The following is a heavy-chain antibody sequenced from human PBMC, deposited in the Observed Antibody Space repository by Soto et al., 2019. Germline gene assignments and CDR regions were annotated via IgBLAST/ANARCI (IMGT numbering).Heavy chain of an antibody. Sequence: GGSGKGSCKGSGYTFTSYGISWVRQGPGQGLEGVGWVSAYNGKTKYGQKVQGRGTMTTDTSTSTAYMELRSLRSDDTAVYYCARVGIAVAGTIHYYYYGMDVWGQGTTVTVSS. J-gene: IGHJ6*02. V-gene: IGHV1-18*01. CDR3: ARVGIAVAGTIHYYYYGMDV. CDR2: VSAYNGKT. CDR1: GYTFTSYG. D-gene: IGHD6-19*01.